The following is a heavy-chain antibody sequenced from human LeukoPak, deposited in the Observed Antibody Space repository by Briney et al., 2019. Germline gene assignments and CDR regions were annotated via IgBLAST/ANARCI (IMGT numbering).Heavy chain of an antibody. CDR2: INPNSGGT. Sequence: ASVKVSCKASGYTFTGYYMHWVRQAPGQGLEWMGWINPNSGGTNYAQKFQGRVTMTTGTSTSTAYMELRSLRSDDTAVYYCARGPDRHYDILTGYYSYWGQGTLVTVSS. J-gene: IGHJ4*02. CDR1: GYTFTGYY. CDR3: ARGPDRHYDILTGYYSY. V-gene: IGHV1-2*02. D-gene: IGHD3-9*01.